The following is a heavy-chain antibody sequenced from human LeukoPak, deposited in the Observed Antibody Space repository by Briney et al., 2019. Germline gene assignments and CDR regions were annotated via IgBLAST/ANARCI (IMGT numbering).Heavy chain of an antibody. V-gene: IGHV3-30*04. D-gene: IGHD6-13*01. J-gene: IGHJ5*02. CDR2: ISYDGSNK. CDR3: ARPAAAGTAWFDP. CDR1: GVTFSSYA. Sequence: PGGSLRLSCAASGVTFSSYAMHWVRQAPGKGLEWVAVISYDGSNKYYADSVKGRFTISRDNSKNTLYLQMNSLRAEDTAVYYCARPAAAGTAWFDPWGQGTLVTVSS.